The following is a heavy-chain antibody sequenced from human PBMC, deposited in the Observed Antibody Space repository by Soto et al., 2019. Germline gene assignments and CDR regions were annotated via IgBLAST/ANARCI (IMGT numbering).Heavy chain of an antibody. V-gene: IGHV3-21*02. D-gene: IGHD1-1*01. Sequence: EVQLVESGGGLVKPGASLRLSCAGSGFTFSGYSMNWVRQAPGKGLEWVSSISSTSNNMYYADSVKGRFTMSRDNAKNSLYLQMNSLRVDDTAGYYCARDLASATGTFDYWGQGTLVTVSS. CDR1: GFTFSGYS. J-gene: IGHJ4*02. CDR2: ISSTSNNM. CDR3: ARDLASATGTFDY.